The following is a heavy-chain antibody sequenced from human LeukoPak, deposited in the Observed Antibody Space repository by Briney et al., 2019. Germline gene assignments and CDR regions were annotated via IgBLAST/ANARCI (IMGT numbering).Heavy chain of an antibody. CDR2: ISYDGSNK. CDR1: GFTFSSYA. J-gene: IGHJ5*02. Sequence: GGSLRLSCAASGFTFSSYAMHWVRQAPGKGLEWVAVISYDGSNKYYADSVKGRFTISRHNSKNTLYLQMNSLRAEDTAVYYCARVVQGYCSGGSCYSRGNWFDPWGQGTLVTVSS. CDR3: ARVVQGYCSGGSCYSRGNWFDP. V-gene: IGHV3-30*14. D-gene: IGHD2-15*01.